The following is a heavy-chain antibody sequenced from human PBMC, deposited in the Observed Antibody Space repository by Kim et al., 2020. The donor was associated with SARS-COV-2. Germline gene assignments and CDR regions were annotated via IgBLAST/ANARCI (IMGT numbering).Heavy chain of an antibody. D-gene: IGHD6-19*01. CDR3: ARDRRGGSSGWFYYYGMDV. J-gene: IGHJ6*02. CDR1: GYTFTSYY. Sequence: ASVKVSCKASGYTFTSYYMHWVRQAPGQGLEWMGIINPSGGSTSYAQKFQGRVTMTRDTSTSTVYMELSSLRSEDTAVYYCARDRRGGSSGWFYYYGMDVWGQGTTVTVSS. CDR2: INPSGGST. V-gene: IGHV1-46*01.